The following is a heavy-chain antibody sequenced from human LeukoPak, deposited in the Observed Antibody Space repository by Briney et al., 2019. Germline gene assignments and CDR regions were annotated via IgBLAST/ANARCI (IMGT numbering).Heavy chain of an antibody. V-gene: IGHV3-9*01. D-gene: IGHD4-23*01. CDR1: GFTFDDYA. Sequence: GGSLRLSCAASGFTFDDYAMHWVRQAPGKGLEWVSGISWNSGSIGYADSVKGRFTISRDNAKNSLYLQMNSLRAEDTALYYCAKQSLRWDFDYWGQGTLVTVSS. CDR2: ISWNSGSI. CDR3: AKQSLRWDFDY. J-gene: IGHJ4*02.